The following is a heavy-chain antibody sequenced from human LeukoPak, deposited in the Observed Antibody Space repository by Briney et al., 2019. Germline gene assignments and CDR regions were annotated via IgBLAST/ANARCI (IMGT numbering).Heavy chain of an antibody. CDR3: AKRGVVIRVILVGFHKEAYYFDS. J-gene: IGHJ4*02. CDR1: GFTFSSYA. V-gene: IGHV3-23*01. CDR2: ISDSGGRT. D-gene: IGHD3-22*01. Sequence: GGSLRLSCAASGFTFSSYAMSWVRQAPGKGLEWVAGISDSGGRTNYADSVKGRFTISRDNPKNTLYLQMNSVRAEDTAVYFCAKRGVVIRVILVGFHKEAYYFDSWGQGALVTVSS.